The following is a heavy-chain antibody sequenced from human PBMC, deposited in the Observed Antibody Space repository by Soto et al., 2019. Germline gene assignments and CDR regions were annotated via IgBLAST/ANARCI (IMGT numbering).Heavy chain of an antibody. D-gene: IGHD5-18*01. CDR2: INHSGST. Sequence: SETLSLTCAVYGASFSGYYWSWIRQPPGKGLEWIGEINHSGSTNYNPSLKSRVTISVDTSKNQFSLKLSSVTAADTAVYYCARVGKDTAADYWGQGTLVTVSS. V-gene: IGHV4-34*01. J-gene: IGHJ4*02. CDR3: ARVGKDTAADY. CDR1: GASFSGYY.